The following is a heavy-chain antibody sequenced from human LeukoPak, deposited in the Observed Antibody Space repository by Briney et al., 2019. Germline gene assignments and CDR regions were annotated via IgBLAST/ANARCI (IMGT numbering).Heavy chain of an antibody. Sequence: ASVKVSCKASGYTFSGNYVHWVRQAPGQGLECMGWINPNSGDTNYAQNFQGRVTMTRDTSISTAYMELSRLTSADTAVYYCAREITGMIGPTDYWGQGTLVTVSS. D-gene: IGHD1-20*01. J-gene: IGHJ4*02. CDR1: GYTFSGNY. CDR2: INPNSGDT. V-gene: IGHV1-2*02. CDR3: AREITGMIGPTDY.